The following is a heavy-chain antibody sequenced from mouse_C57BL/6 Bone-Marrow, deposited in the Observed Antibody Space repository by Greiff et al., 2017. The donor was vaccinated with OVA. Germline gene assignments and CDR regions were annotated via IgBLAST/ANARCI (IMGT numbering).Heavy chain of an antibody. V-gene: IGHV14-2*01. D-gene: IGHD1-1*01. Sequence: VQLKESGAELVKPGASVKLSCTASGFNIKDYYMHWVKQRTEQGLEWIGRIDPEDGETKYAPKFQGKATITADTSSNTAYLQLSSLTSEDTAVYYCASVTTVVAPYYFDYWGQGTTLTVSS. CDR1: GFNIKDYY. CDR2: IDPEDGET. J-gene: IGHJ2*01. CDR3: ASVTTVVAPYYFDY.